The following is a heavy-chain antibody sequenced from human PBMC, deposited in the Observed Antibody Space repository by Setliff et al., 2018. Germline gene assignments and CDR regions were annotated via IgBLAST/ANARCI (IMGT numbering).Heavy chain of an antibody. CDR1: GFTFSTHA. D-gene: IGHD6-6*01. J-gene: IGHJ4*02. CDR3: ARWTARAVDY. V-gene: IGHV3-33*08. Sequence: GGSLRLSCAASGFTFSTHAMHWARQAPGKGLDWVAMIWSDGNTTYYADSVKGRFTVSRDNAKNSLYLQMSSLRAEDTAVYYCARWTARAVDYWGQGTLVTVSS. CDR2: IWSDGNTT.